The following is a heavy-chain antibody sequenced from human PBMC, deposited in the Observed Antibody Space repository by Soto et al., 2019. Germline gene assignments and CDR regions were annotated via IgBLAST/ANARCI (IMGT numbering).Heavy chain of an antibody. D-gene: IGHD3-22*01. J-gene: IGHJ4*02. CDR2: INPSGGST. CDR1: GYTFTSYY. CDR3: AREDGYYYDSSGYYFVY. V-gene: IGHV1-46*01. Sequence: QVQLVQSGAEVKKPGASVKVSCKASGYTFTSYYMHWVRHAPGQGLEWMGIINPSGGSTSYAQKFQGRVTMTRDTSTSTVYMELSSLRSEDTAVYYCAREDGYYYDSSGYYFVYWGQGTLVTVSS.